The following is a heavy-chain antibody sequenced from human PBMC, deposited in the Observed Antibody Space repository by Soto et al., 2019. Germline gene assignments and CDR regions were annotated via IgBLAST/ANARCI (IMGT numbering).Heavy chain of an antibody. D-gene: IGHD3-9*01. CDR3: AKRRTYTSVGYYFNS. CDR1: GFTFSSYA. CDR2: ISAGGGST. J-gene: IGHJ4*02. V-gene: IGHV3-23*01. Sequence: PGGSLRLSCAASGFTFSSYAMNWVRQAPGKGLEWVSVISAGGGSTYYADSVKGRFSISRDNSKNTLYLQMNSLRAEDTAVYYSAKRRTYTSVGYYFNSGGRETGVTVSS.